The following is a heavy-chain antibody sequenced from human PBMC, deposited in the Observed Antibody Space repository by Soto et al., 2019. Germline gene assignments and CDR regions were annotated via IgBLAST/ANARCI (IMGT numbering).Heavy chain of an antibody. CDR3: ARGPVVVGAATRLFDY. CDR1: GYTFTGYY. Sequence: ASVKVACKASGYTFTGYYMHWVRQAPGQELERMGWINLNSGGTIYAQKFQGWVTMTRDTSISTAYMELSRLRSDDTAVYYCARGPVVVGAATRLFDYWGQGTLVTVSS. D-gene: IGHD2-15*01. V-gene: IGHV1-2*04. CDR2: INLNSGGT. J-gene: IGHJ4*02.